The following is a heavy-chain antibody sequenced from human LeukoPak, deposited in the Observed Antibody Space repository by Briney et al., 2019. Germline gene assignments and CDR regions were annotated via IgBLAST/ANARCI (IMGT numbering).Heavy chain of an antibody. J-gene: IGHJ4*02. CDR1: AYTFTSYV. D-gene: IGHD6-19*01. V-gene: IGHV1-18*01. CDR2: ISTYNGNT. CDR3: ARAPVAVAGTNDY. Sequence: ASVKVTCKASAYTFTSYVISWVRQPPGQGLERMGWISTYNGNTNYTHKLQGRVRMTTDTSTSKAFMELRSLRSDDTAVYYCARAPVAVAGTNDYWGQGTLVTVSS.